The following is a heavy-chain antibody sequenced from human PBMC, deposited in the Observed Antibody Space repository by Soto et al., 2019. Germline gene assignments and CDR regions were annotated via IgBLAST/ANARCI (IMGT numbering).Heavy chain of an antibody. CDR2: IIPIFGTA. D-gene: IGHD6-13*01. CDR3: ARDLSSSWYYFDY. Sequence: SVKVSCKASGYTFTSYAMHWVRQAPGQGLEWMGGIIPIFGTANYAQKFQGRVTITADESTSTAYMELSGLRSEDTAVYYCARDLSSSWYYFDYWGQGTLVTVSS. J-gene: IGHJ4*02. V-gene: IGHV1-69*13. CDR1: GYTFTSYA.